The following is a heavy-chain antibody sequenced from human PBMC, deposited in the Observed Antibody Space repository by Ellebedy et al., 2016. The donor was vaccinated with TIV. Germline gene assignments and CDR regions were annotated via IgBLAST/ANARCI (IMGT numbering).Heavy chain of an antibody. D-gene: IGHD6-19*01. CDR1: GFTFSTYS. CDR3: ARGQWLPDLDY. J-gene: IGHJ4*02. Sequence: GGSLRLSCAASGFTFSTYSMNWVRQAPGKGLEWVSYINSRNSSIYYADSVKGRFTISRDNAKKSLYLQMNSLRAEDTAVYYCARGQWLPDLDYWGQGTLVTVSS. V-gene: IGHV3-48*01. CDR2: INSRNSSI.